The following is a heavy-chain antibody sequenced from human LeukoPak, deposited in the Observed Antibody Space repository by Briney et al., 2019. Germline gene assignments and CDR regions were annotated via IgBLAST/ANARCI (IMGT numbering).Heavy chain of an antibody. J-gene: IGHJ3*01. Sequence: TGGSLRLSCAASGFTFSSHSMNWVRQAPGKGLEWVSYISSGGRTIHYADSVKGRFTISRDSAKTSLYLQMNSLRAEDTAVYYCARDGAGPDAFDVWGQGTMVTVSS. CDR2: ISSGGRTI. V-gene: IGHV3-48*04. D-gene: IGHD4/OR15-4a*01. CDR1: GFTFSSHS. CDR3: ARDGAGPDAFDV.